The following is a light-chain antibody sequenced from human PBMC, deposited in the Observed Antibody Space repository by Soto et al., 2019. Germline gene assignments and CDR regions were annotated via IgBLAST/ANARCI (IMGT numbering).Light chain of an antibody. V-gene: IGKV1-5*01. CDR1: QSISSW. CDR3: QQSYSTPWT. CDR2: DAS. J-gene: IGKJ1*01. Sequence: IQVTQAPSTLSAAVGGGGTITLLASQSISSWLAWYQQKPGKAPKLLIYDASILESGVPSRFSGSGSGTDFTLTISSLQPEDFATYICQQSYSTPWTFCQGANADVK.